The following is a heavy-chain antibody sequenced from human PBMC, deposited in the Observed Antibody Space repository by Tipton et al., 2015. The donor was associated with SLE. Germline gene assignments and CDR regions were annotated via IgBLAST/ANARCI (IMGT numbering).Heavy chain of an antibody. CDR3: ARRLEYSSGGYEEYFDY. J-gene: IGHJ4*02. Sequence: TLSLTCAVSDYSISTSNWWGWIRQPPGMPLERIGYIYYSGSTNYNPSLKSRVTISVDTSKNHFSLKLNSVTAADTAVYYCARRLEYSSGGYEEYFDYWGQGTLVTVSS. D-gene: IGHD6-19*01. V-gene: IGHV4-28*01. CDR1: DYSISTSNW. CDR2: IYYSGST.